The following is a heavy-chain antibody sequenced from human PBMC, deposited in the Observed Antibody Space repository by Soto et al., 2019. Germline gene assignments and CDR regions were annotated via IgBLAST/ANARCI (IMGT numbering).Heavy chain of an antibody. CDR1: GFTFTSSA. CDR3: ATAPLTFGGVIVISVARGYAFDI. D-gene: IGHD3-16*02. Sequence: GASVKVSCKASGFTFTSSAVQWVRQARGQRLEWIGWIVVDSGNTNYAQKLQGRVTMTTDTSTSTAYMELRSLRSDDTAVYYCATAPLTFGGVIVISVARGYAFDIWGQGTMVTVSS. J-gene: IGHJ3*02. V-gene: IGHV1-58*01. CDR2: IVVDSGNT.